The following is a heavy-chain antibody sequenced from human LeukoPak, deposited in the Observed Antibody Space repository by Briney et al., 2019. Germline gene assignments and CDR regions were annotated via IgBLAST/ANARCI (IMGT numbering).Heavy chain of an antibody. Sequence: GGSLRLSCAASGFTFSSYAMHWVRQAPGKGLEWVAVISYDGSNKYYADSVKGRFTISRDNSKNTLYLQMNSLRAEDTAVYYCARGKTLSTYYYDSNAFDIWGQGTMVTVSS. D-gene: IGHD3-22*01. CDR3: ARGKTLSTYYYDSNAFDI. V-gene: IGHV3-30-3*01. CDR1: GFTFSSYA. J-gene: IGHJ3*02. CDR2: ISYDGSNK.